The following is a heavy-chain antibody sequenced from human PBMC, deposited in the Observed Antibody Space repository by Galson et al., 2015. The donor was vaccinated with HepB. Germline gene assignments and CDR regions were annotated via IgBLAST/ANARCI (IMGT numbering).Heavy chain of an antibody. CDR1: GYSFTNYW. CDR2: IYPGDSNT. Sequence: QSGAEVKKPGESLKISCKGSGYSFTNYWIGWVRQMPGRGLEWMGIIYPGDSNTKYSLSFQGQVTISADKSISTAYLQWSSLKASDTAIYYCARSYSSGWSYYYYAMDVWGQGATVTVSS. V-gene: IGHV5-51*01. D-gene: IGHD6-19*01. CDR3: ARSYSSGWSYYYYAMDV. J-gene: IGHJ6*02.